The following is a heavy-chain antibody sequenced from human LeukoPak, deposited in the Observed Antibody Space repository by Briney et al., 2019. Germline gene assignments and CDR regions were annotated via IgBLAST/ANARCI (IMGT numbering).Heavy chain of an antibody. V-gene: IGHV1-69*04. CDR3: ARVSSTAPNYYYYYGMDV. CDR2: IIPILGIA. D-gene: IGHD5-18*01. CDR1: GGTFSSYA. J-gene: IGHJ6*02. Sequence: SVTVSCKASGGTFSSYAISWVRQAPGQGLEWMGRIIPILGIANYAQKFQGRVTITADKSTSTAYMELSSLRSEDTAVYYCARVSSTAPNYYYYYGMDVWGQGTTVTVSS.